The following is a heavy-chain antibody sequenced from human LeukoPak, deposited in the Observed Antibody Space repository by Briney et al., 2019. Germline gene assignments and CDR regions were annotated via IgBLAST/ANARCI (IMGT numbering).Heavy chain of an antibody. V-gene: IGHV3-23*01. CDR3: ARETLGGWAFDI. CDR1: GFTFSSYA. D-gene: IGHD2-15*01. CDR2: ISGSGGST. J-gene: IGHJ3*02. Sequence: GGSLRLSCAASGFTFSSYAMSWVRQAPGKGLEWVSAISGSGGSTYYADSVKGRFTISRHNSKNTLYLQMNSLRAEDTAVYYCARETLGGWAFDIWGQGTMVTVSS.